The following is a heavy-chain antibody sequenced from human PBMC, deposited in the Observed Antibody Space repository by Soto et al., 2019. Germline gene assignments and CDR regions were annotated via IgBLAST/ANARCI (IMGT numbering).Heavy chain of an antibody. CDR2: ISHNGNT. Sequence: PSETLSLTCAVYGGSFSGYYWSWIRQPPGKGLEWIGEISHNGNTNYNPPLKSRATISADTSKNQFSLKLSSVAAADTAIYFCARGSGGRKELWSRRYYYYGMDVWGQGTTVTVSS. J-gene: IGHJ6*02. CDR3: ARGSGGRKELWSRRYYYYGMDV. CDR1: GGSFSGYY. V-gene: IGHV4-34*01. D-gene: IGHD1-26*01.